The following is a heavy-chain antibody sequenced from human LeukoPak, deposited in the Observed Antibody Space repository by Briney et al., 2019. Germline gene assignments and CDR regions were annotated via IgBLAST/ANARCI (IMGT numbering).Heavy chain of an antibody. V-gene: IGHV3-21*01. D-gene: IGHD3-22*01. Sequence: GGSLRLSCAASGFTFSIYSMYWVRQVPGKGLEWVSSISSNSNYIYYADSVKGRFTISRDNAKNSLYLQMNSLRAEDTAVYYCARPYYYDSSGYPYWGQGTLVTVSS. CDR2: ISSNSNYI. J-gene: IGHJ4*02. CDR1: GFTFSIYS. CDR3: ARPYYYDSSGYPY.